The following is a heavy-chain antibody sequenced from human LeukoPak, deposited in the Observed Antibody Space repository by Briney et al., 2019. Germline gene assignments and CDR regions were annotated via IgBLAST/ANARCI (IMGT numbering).Heavy chain of an antibody. D-gene: IGHD5-18*01. CDR2: IVVGSGNT. CDR3: AADSLEDTAMAPQFGY. V-gene: IGHV1-58*02. Sequence: ASVKVSCKASGFTFTSSAMQWVRQARGQRLEWIGWIVVGSGNTNYAQKFQERVTITRDMSTSTAYMELSSLRSEDTAVYYCAADSLEDTAMAPQFGYWGQGTLVTVSS. CDR1: GFTFTSSA. J-gene: IGHJ4*02.